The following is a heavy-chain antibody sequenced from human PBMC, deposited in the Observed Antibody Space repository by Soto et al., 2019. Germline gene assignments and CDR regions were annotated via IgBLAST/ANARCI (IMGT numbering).Heavy chain of an antibody. CDR2: IYYSGST. D-gene: IGHD3-3*01. J-gene: IGHJ3*02. CDR1: GGYISSRGYY. Sequence: QVQLQESGPGLVKPSQTLSLTCTVAGGYISSRGYYWSWIRQHPGKGLEWIGYIYYSGSTYYNPSLKSRVTISVDTSENQFSLKLSSVTAADTAVYYCARDSPYDFWSGYTNAFDIWGQGTMVTVSS. CDR3: ARDSPYDFWSGYTNAFDI. V-gene: IGHV4-31*03.